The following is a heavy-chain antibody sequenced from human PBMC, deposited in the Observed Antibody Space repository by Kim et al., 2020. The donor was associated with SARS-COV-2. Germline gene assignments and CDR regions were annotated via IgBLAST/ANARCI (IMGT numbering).Heavy chain of an antibody. Sequence: SETLSLTCTVSGGSISSYYWSWIRQPPGKGLEWIGYIYYSGSTNYNPSLKSRVTISVDTSKNQFSLKLSSVTAADTAVYYCASVSSRFDPWGQGAMGTVS. V-gene: IGHV4-59*13. CDR3: ASVSSRFDP. CDR1: GGSISSYY. J-gene: IGHJ5*02. CDR2: IYYSGST.